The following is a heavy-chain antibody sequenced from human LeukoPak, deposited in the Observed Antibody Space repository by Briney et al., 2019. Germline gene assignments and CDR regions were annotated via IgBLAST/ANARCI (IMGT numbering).Heavy chain of an antibody. D-gene: IGHD2-2*01. Sequence: GASVKVSCKASGYTFTGYYMPWVRQAPGQGLEWMGRMQLNSGGTHYAQKFQGSVTMPREPSISTPYMELSRLRSDDTAVYYCARALLYCSSTSCYGVGGDYWGQGTLVTVSS. CDR3: ARALLYCSSTSCYGVGGDY. V-gene: IGHV1-2*06. CDR1: GYTFTGYY. CDR2: MQLNSGGT. J-gene: IGHJ4*02.